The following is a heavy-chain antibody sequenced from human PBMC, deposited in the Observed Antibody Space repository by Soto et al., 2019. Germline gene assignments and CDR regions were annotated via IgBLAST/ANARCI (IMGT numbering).Heavy chain of an antibody. CDR3: ARQTGYYDILTGYSTYYFDY. J-gene: IGHJ4*02. CDR2: IYYRGNT. CDR1: GGSISSGGYY. Sequence: PSETLSLTCTVSGGSISSGGYYWSWIRQHPGKGLEWIGYIYYRGNTNYNPSLKSRVTISVDTSKNQFSLKLSSVTAADTAVYYCARQTGYYDILTGYSTYYFDYWGQGTPVTVSS. D-gene: IGHD3-9*01. V-gene: IGHV4-61*08.